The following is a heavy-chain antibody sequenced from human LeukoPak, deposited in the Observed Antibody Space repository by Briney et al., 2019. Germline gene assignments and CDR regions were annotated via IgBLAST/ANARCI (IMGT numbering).Heavy chain of an antibody. CDR2: IRYDGSNK. CDR3: AKDIYYYDSSGYYPTLGY. D-gene: IGHD3-22*01. Sequence: GGSLRLSCAASGFTFSSYGMHWVRQAPGKGLEWVAFIRYDGSNKYYADSVKGRFTISRDNSKNTLYLQMNSLRAEDTAVYYCAKDIYYYDSSGYYPTLGYWGQGTLVTVSS. CDR1: GFTFSSYG. J-gene: IGHJ4*02. V-gene: IGHV3-30*02.